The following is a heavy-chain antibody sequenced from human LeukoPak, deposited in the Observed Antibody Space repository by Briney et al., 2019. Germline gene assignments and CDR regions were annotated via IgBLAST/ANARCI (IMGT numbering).Heavy chain of an antibody. Sequence: SETLSLTCTVSGGSISSGGYYWSWIHQHPGQGLVWIGYIYYSGSTYYNPSLKSRVTISVDTSKNQFSLKLCSVTAADTAVYYCARDGGPLAYCGGDCYSVWGQGTLVTVSS. J-gene: IGHJ4*02. D-gene: IGHD2-21*02. CDR3: ARDGGPLAYCGGDCYSV. V-gene: IGHV4-31*03. CDR1: GGSISSGGYY. CDR2: IYYSGST.